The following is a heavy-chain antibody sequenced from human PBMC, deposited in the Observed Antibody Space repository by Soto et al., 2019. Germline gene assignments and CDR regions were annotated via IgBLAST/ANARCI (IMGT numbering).Heavy chain of an antibody. CDR2: IYYSGST. CDR3: ARDVEYCSSTSCYDAFDI. D-gene: IGHD2-2*01. J-gene: IGHJ3*02. CDR1: GGSISSYY. V-gene: IGHV4-59*01. Sequence: KASETLSLTCTVSGGSISSYYWSWIRQPPGKGLEWIGYIYYSGSTNYNPSLKSRVTISVDTSKNQFSLKLSSVTAADTAVYYCARDVEYCSSTSCYDAFDIWGQGTMVTVSS.